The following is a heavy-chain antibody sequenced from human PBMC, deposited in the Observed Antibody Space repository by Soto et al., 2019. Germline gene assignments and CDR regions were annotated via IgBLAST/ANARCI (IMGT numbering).Heavy chain of an antibody. CDR2: IYYSGST. Sequence: QVQLQESGPGLVKPSQTLSLTCAVSGGSIRSDGSYWTWIRQLPGGGLEWLGYIYYSGSTSYNPSLEGRASISVDSSEKQFSLRLTSVTAADTAVYYCAKRAGNRRGYPIDSWGQGTLVTVSS. CDR3: AKRAGNRRGYPIDS. V-gene: IGHV4-31*11. D-gene: IGHD5-18*01. CDR1: GGSIRSDGSY. J-gene: IGHJ4*02.